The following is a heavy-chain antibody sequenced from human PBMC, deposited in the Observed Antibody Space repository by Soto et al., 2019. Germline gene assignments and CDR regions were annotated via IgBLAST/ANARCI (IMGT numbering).Heavy chain of an antibody. CDR3: AREYCSGGSCYGGDY. CDR1: GYTLTSYG. D-gene: IGHD2-15*01. CDR2: ISTYNSDT. Sequence: QVQLVQSGAEVKEPGASVKVSCKASGYTLTSYGIIWVRQAPGQGLEWMGWISTYNSDTKYAHKFQDRVTMTTDTSTSTAYMELRSLRSDDTAVYYCAREYCSGGSCYGGDYWGQGTLVTVSS. J-gene: IGHJ4*02. V-gene: IGHV1-18*01.